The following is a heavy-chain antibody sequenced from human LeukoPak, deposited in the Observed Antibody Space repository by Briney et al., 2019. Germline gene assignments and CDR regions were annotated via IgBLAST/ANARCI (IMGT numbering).Heavy chain of an antibody. J-gene: IGHJ4*02. CDR1: GFAFNTYS. Sequence: GGSLRLSCAASGFAFNTYSMNWVRQAPGKGLEWVSSISSSSSYIYYADSVKGRFTISRDNAKNSLYLQMNSLRAEDTAVYYCARAAVAGTFDYWGQGTLVTVSS. D-gene: IGHD6-19*01. CDR2: ISSSSSYI. CDR3: ARAAVAGTFDY. V-gene: IGHV3-21*01.